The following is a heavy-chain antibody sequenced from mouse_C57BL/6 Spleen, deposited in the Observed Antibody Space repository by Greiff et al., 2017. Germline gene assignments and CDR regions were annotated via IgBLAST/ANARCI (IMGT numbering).Heavy chain of an antibody. CDR3: ARVYYGNYDYAMDY. CDR1: GFTFSSYA. D-gene: IGHD2-1*01. V-gene: IGHV5-4*01. J-gene: IGHJ4*01. CDR2: ISAGGSYT. Sequence: EVPVVESGGGLVKPGGSLKLSCAASGFTFSSYAMSWVRPTPEKRLEWVATISAGGSYTYYPDNVKGRFTISRDNAKNNLYLQMSHLKSEDTAMYYCARVYYGNYDYAMDYWGQGTSVTVSS.